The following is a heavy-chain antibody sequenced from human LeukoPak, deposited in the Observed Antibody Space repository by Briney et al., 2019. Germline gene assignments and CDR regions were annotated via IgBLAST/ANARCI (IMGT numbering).Heavy chain of an antibody. CDR3: AKDRVPYYYDSSASY. CDR1: GFTFSSYG. CDR2: ILYDGSNK. V-gene: IGHV3-30*18. Sequence: GGSLRPSCAASGFTFSSYGMHWVRQAPGKGLEWVAVILYDGSNKYYADSVKGRFTISRDNSKNTLYLQMNSLRAEDTAVYYCAKDRVPYYYDSSASYWGQGTLVTVSS. D-gene: IGHD3-22*01. J-gene: IGHJ4*02.